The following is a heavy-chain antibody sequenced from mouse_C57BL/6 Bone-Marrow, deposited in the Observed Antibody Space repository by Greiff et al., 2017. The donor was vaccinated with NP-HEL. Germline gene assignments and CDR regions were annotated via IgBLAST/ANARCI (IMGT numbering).Heavy chain of an antibody. CDR1: GYTFTDYE. D-gene: IGHD1-1*01. J-gene: IGHJ2*01. CDR2: IDPETGGT. V-gene: IGHV1-15*01. Sequence: VQLVESGAELVRPGASVTLSCKASGYTFTDYEMHWVKQTPVHGLEWIGAIDPETGGTAYNQKFKGKAILTADKSSSTAYMELRSLTSQDSAVYYCTRRLLRYYFDYWGQGTTLTVSS. CDR3: TRRLLRYYFDY.